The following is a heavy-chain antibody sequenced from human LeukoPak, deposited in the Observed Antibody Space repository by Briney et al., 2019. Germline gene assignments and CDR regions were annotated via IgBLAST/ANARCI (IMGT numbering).Heavy chain of an antibody. D-gene: IGHD5-12*01. CDR3: ARARRGYGRSFDY. J-gene: IGHJ4*02. CDR1: GGSLSGYY. V-gene: IGHV4-34*01. CDR2: INHSGST. Sequence: PSETLSLTCAVSGGSLSGYYWTWIRQPPGKGLEWIGEINHSGSTNYNPSLKSRVTMSVDTSRKQFFLRLSSVTAADTAMYYCARARRGYGRSFDYWGQGTLVTVSS.